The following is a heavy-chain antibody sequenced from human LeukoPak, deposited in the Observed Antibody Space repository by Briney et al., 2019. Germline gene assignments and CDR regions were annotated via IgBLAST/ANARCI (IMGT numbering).Heavy chain of an antibody. CDR2: IRYDGSNK. CDR1: GFTFSSYG. D-gene: IGHD3/OR15-3a*01. CDR3: ARDSGFSGTQRGEY. V-gene: IGHV3-30*02. Sequence: PGGSLRLSCAASGFTFSSYGMHWVRQAPGKGLEWVAFIRYDGSNKYYADSVKGRFTISRDNSKNTLYLHVNSLRPEDTAVYYCARDSGFSGTQRGEYWGQGTLATVSS. J-gene: IGHJ4*02.